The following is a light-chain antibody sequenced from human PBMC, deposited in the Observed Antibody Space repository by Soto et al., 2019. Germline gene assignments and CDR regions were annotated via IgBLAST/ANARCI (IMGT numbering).Light chain of an antibody. Sequence: QSVLTQPASVSGSPGQSITFSCTGTSSDVGGYNYVPWYQQHPGKAPKLMIYDVSNRPSGVSNRFSGSKSGNTASLTISGLQAEDEADYYCSSYTSSSTYVFGTGTKVTVL. CDR1: SSDVGGYNY. CDR3: SSYTSSSTYV. V-gene: IGLV2-14*01. CDR2: DVS. J-gene: IGLJ1*01.